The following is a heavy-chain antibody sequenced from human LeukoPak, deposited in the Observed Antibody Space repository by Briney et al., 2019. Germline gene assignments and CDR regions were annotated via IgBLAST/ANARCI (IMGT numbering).Heavy chain of an antibody. Sequence: PGGSLRLSCAASGFTFSDYYMSWIRQAPGKGLEWVSSIRSSSSYIYYADSLKGRFTISRDNAKNSLSLQMNSLRAEDTAVYYCARQGVGYDEPIDYWGQGTLVTVSS. J-gene: IGHJ4*02. CDR2: IRSSSSYI. V-gene: IGHV3-11*06. D-gene: IGHD5-12*01. CDR3: ARQGVGYDEPIDY. CDR1: GFTFSDYY.